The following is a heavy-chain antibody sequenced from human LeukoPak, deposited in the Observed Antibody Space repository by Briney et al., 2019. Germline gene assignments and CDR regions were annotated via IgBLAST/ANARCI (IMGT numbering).Heavy chain of an antibody. CDR2: ITRNSDTI. J-gene: IGHJ4*02. V-gene: IGHV3-48*01. CDR3: ARPSFSSGSYFDH. CDR1: GFTFNSYN. Sequence: AGGSLRLSCAASGFTFNSYNMNWVRQAPGKGLEWVSYITRNSDTIDYADSVKGRFTMSRDNANNLLYLQMNSLSGEDTAVYFCARPSFSSGSYFDHWGQGTLVTVSS. D-gene: IGHD6-19*01.